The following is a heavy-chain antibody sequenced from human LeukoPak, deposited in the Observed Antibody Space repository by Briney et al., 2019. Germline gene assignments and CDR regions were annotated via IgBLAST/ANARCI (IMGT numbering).Heavy chain of an antibody. CDR2: IYDSGST. D-gene: IGHD1-26*01. V-gene: IGHV4-59*01. Sequence: PSETLSLTCTVSGGSISSYFWNWIRQPPGKGLEWIGSIYDSGSTNYNPSLKSRVTMSVDMSNNQFSLKLGSATAADTAVYYCARESSYLQGWRVGDWFDPWGQGTLVTVSS. CDR3: ARESSYLQGWRVGDWFDP. CDR1: GGSISSYF. J-gene: IGHJ5*02.